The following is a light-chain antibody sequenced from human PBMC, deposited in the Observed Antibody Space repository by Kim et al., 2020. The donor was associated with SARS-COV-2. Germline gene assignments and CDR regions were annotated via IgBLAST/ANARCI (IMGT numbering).Light chain of an antibody. CDR3: QQYGNFPLT. V-gene: IGKV1-16*01. Sequence: SASVGDRVTITCQASQAINYLAWFQHKPGKAPKSLIYAASSLQSGVPSRFSGSGSGTDFTLTISSLQPEDFATYYCQQYGNFPLTFGPGTRVDFK. J-gene: IGKJ3*01. CDR2: AAS. CDR1: QAINY.